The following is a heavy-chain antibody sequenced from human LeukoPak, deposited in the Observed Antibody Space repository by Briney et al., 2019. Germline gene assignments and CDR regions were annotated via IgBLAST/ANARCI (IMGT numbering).Heavy chain of an antibody. CDR1: GYTFTNYG. J-gene: IGHJ4*02. CDR3: ARDPSLAVAGIRSFDY. V-gene: IGHV1-18*01. CDR2: ISGYNGNP. Sequence: ASVKVSCKTSGYTFTNYGISWVRQAPGQGLEWMGWISGYNGNPRYAQKVQGRVTMTTDTSTDTAYMEVNSLRSDDTAIYYCARDPSLAVAGIRSFDYWGQGTLVIVSS. D-gene: IGHD6-19*01.